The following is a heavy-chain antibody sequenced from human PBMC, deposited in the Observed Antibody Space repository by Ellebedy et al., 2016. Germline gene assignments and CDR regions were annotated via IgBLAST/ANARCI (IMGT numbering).Heavy chain of an antibody. CDR3: ARGGKGSYGFDP. CDR1: GFTVSSNY. CDR2: IYSGGST. J-gene: IGHJ5*02. V-gene: IGHV3-53*01. Sequence: GGSLRLSCAASGFTVSSNYMSWVRQAPGKGLEWVSVIYSGGSTYYADSVKGRFTISRDNSKRTLYLQMNSLRAEDTAVYYCARGGKGSYGFDPWGQGTLVTVSS. D-gene: IGHD4-23*01.